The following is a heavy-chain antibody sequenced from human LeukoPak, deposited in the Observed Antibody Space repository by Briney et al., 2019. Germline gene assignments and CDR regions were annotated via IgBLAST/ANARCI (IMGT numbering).Heavy chain of an antibody. D-gene: IGHD3-22*01. CDR1: GGSISSYY. CDR2: IYYSGST. J-gene: IGHJ2*01. CDR3: ARAPYYYDSSGYPGGWYCDL. Sequence: SETLSLTCTVSGGSISSYYWSWIRQPPGKGLEWLGYIYYSGSTNYNPSLKSRVTISVDTSKNQFSLKLSSVTAAVTAVYYCARAPYYYDSSGYPGGWYCDLWGRGTLVTVSS. V-gene: IGHV4-59*01.